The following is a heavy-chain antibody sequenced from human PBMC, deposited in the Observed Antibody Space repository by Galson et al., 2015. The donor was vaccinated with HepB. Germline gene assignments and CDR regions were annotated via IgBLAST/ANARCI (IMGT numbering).Heavy chain of an antibody. Sequence: SVKVSCKASGYTSTSYYMHWVRQAPGQGLEWMGIINPSGGSTSYAQKLQGRVTMTRDTSTSTVYMELSSLRSEDTAVYYCARDKLMVRGVTGYYYGMDVWGQGTTVTVSS. CDR3: ARDKLMVRGVTGYYYGMDV. CDR1: GYTSTSYY. V-gene: IGHV1-46*04. J-gene: IGHJ6*02. D-gene: IGHD3-10*01. CDR2: INPSGGST.